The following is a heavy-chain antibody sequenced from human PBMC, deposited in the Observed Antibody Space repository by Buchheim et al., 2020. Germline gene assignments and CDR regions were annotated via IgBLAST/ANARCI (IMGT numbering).Heavy chain of an antibody. CDR3: ASVYSYCPFDY. V-gene: IGHV3-33*01. D-gene: IGHD5-18*01. CDR1: GFTFSSYG. Sequence: QVQLVESGGGVVQPGRSLRLSCAASGFTFSSYGMHWVRQAPGKGLEWVAVIWYDGSNKYYADSVKGRFTIHRDNSKKTLYLQMNSLRAEDTAVYYCASVYSYCPFDYWGQGTL. J-gene: IGHJ4*02. CDR2: IWYDGSNK.